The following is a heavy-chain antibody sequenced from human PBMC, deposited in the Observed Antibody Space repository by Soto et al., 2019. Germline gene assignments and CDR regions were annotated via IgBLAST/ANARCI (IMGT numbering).Heavy chain of an antibody. CDR1: GFSFNTYV. V-gene: IGHV3-64*01. CDR2: ITSNGGST. J-gene: IGHJ6*02. Sequence: GGSLRLSCAASGFSFNTYVMSWVRQAPGQGLEWVSAITSNGGSTYYANSVKDRFTISRDNSKNTLYLQMGRLRAEDMAVYYCARTLGFWDMDVWGQGTTVTVSS. CDR3: ARTLGFWDMDV. D-gene: IGHD3-16*01.